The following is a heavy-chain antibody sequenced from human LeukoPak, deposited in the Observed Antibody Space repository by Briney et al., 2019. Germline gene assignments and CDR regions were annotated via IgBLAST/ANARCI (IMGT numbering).Heavy chain of an antibody. Sequence: GGSLRLSCAASGFTVSSNYMSWVRQAPGKGLEWVSVIYSGGSTYYADSVKGRFTISRHNSKNTLYLQVNSLRAEDTAVYYCARESEGYSGYDTSWGQGTLVTVSS. CDR3: ARESEGYSGYDTS. CDR1: GFTVSSNY. D-gene: IGHD5-12*01. J-gene: IGHJ5*02. CDR2: IYSGGST. V-gene: IGHV3-53*04.